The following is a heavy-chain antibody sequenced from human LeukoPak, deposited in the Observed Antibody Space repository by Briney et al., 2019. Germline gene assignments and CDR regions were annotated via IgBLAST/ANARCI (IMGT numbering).Heavy chain of an antibody. D-gene: IGHD6-19*01. CDR1: GFTVSSNY. J-gene: IGHJ4*02. Sequence: EGSLRLSCAASGFTVSSNYMNWVRQAPGKGLEWVAYISSSGSSKHYADSVKGRFTISRDNAKRSLYLQMNGLRVEDTAVYYCARGTYTSGWDWGQGTLVTVSS. V-gene: IGHV3-48*03. CDR3: ARGTYTSGWD. CDR2: ISSSGSSK.